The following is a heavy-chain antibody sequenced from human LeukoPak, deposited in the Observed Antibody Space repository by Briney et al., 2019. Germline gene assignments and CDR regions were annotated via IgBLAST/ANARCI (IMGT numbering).Heavy chain of an antibody. CDR1: GFTFGGYG. D-gene: IGHD1-14*01. V-gene: IGHV3-33*01. Sequence: PGRSLRLSCAGSGFTFGGYGMHWFRQTPGKGLEWVAVIAYDGSRAFYADSVKGRFTISRDNSKNTMSVQMDDLSAEDTAVYYCRRYNNEHFEYWGQGTLV. CDR2: IAYDGSRA. J-gene: IGHJ4*02. CDR3: RRYNNEHFEY.